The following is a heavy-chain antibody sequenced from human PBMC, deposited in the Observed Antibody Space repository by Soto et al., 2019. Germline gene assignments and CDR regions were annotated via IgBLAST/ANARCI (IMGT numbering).Heavy chain of an antibody. CDR2: IYWNDDK. V-gene: IGHV2-5*01. J-gene: IGHJ6*02. CDR1: GFSLSTSGVA. D-gene: IGHD3-10*01. CDR3: AHRLRVRGVCAMDV. Sequence: QITLKESGPTLVKPTQTLTLTCTFSGFSLSTSGVAINWIRQPPGKALEWLALIYWNDDKRYSPSLKSRLTITKDTSKDQVVLTMTNMDPEDTATYYCAHRLRVRGVCAMDVWGQGTTVTVSS.